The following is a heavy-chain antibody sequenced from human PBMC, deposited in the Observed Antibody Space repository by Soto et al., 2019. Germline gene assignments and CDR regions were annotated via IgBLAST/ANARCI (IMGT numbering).Heavy chain of an antibody. J-gene: IGHJ2*01. CDR2: IIPIFGRA. CDR1: EDTFRNYA. Sequence: GASVKVSCKASEDTFRNYAISWVRQAPGQGLDWMGGIIPIFGRANDAQKFQGRVTIPADTFANTADLGLSSVRSDDTAIYFCASTKYDSSADYHWHLGPWGRGTMVTVSS. V-gene: IGHV1-69*06. D-gene: IGHD3-22*01. CDR3: ASTKYDSSADYHWHLGP.